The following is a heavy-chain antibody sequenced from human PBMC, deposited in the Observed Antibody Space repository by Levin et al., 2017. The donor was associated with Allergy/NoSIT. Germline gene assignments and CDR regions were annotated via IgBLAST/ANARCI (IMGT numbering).Heavy chain of an antibody. Sequence: GESLKISCAASGFTFSGYVMHWVRQGPGKGLEWVAVISYDGTNKNYADSVKGRFTISRENSKNTLYLHMDSLRAEDTAVYFCTRGLVGATPGRGILGNYFDYWGQGALVTVSS. CDR3: TRGLVGATPGRGILGNYFDY. V-gene: IGHV3-30*04. CDR1: GFTFSGYV. J-gene: IGHJ4*02. D-gene: IGHD1-26*01. CDR2: ISYDGTNK.